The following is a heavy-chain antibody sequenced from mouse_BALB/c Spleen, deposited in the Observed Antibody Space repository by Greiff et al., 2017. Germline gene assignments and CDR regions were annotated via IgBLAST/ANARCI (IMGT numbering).Heavy chain of an antibody. CDR2: IYPGDGDT. D-gene: IGHD2-3*01. CDR1: GYAFSSYW. V-gene: IGHV1-80*01. J-gene: IGHJ4*01. CDR3: ARGGWSYAMDY. Sequence: VQLQQSGAELVRPGSSVKISCKASGYAFSSYWMNWVKQRPGQGLEWIGQIYPGDGDTNYNGKFKGKATLTADKSSSTAYMQLSSLTSEDSAVYFCARGGWSYAMDYWGQGTSVTVSS.